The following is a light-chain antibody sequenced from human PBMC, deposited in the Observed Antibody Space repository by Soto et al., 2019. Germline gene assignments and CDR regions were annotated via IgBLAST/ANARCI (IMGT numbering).Light chain of an antibody. J-gene: IGKJ2*01. CDR2: AAS. CDR3: QQYDSSPYT. Sequence: EIVLTQSPGTLSLSPGERATLSCRASQSVSSTYFSWYQQKPGQAPRLLIYAASSRETGIPDSFSGSGSGTDFTLTISRLEPEDFAVYYCQQYDSSPYTFGQGTKLAIK. V-gene: IGKV3-20*01. CDR1: QSVSSTY.